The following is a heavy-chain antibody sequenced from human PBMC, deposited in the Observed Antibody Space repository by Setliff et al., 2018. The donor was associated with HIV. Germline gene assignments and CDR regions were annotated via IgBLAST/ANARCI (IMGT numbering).Heavy chain of an antibody. D-gene: IGHD6-19*01. J-gene: IGHJ6*03. CDR2: IYTSGST. Sequence: PSETLSLTCTVSGGSISSYYWSWIRQPAGKGLEWIGRIYTSGSTNYNPSLKSRVTISVDTSKNQFSLKLSSVTAADTAVYFCARVPSSGWYGGHHYMDVWGKGAAVTVSS. CDR3: ARVPSSGWYGGHHYMDV. CDR1: GGSISSYY. V-gene: IGHV4-4*07.